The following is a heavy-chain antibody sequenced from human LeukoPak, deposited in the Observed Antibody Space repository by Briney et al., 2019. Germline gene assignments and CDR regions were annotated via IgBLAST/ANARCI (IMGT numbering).Heavy chain of an antibody. V-gene: IGHV3-30*04. CDR2: ISYDGSNK. J-gene: IGHJ4*02. CDR3: AKIGDILTGYPYYFDY. D-gene: IGHD3-9*01. CDR1: GFTFSSYA. Sequence: GGSLRLSCAASGFTFSSYAMHWVRQAPGKGLEWVAVISYDGSNKYYADSVKGRFTISRDNSKNTLYLEMNSLRADDTAVYYCAKIGDILTGYPYYFDYWGQGTLVTVSS.